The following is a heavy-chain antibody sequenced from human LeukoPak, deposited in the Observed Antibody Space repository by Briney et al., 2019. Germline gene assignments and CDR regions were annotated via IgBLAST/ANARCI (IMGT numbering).Heavy chain of an antibody. CDR1: GGSISISSYY. CDR2: IYYSGRT. Sequence: PSETLSLTCTVSGGSISISSYYWDWIRQPPGKGLEWIGSIYYSGRTYYNPSLKSRVTISVDTSKNQFSLKLSSVTAADTAVYYCAKHGGYDSSGYWFDPWGQGTLVTVSS. CDR3: AKHGGYDSSGYWFDP. V-gene: IGHV4-39*01. J-gene: IGHJ5*02. D-gene: IGHD3-22*01.